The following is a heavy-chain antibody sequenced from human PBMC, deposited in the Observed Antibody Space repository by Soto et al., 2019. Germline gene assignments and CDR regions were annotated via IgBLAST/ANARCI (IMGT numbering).Heavy chain of an antibody. CDR3: ARGIGDVHFDY. CDR1: GGSISGYY. V-gene: IGHV4-59*13. J-gene: IGHJ4*02. D-gene: IGHD3-16*01. Sequence: NPSETLSLTCTVSGGSISGYYWSWIRQSPGKGLECIGYIYPGGSTNYNPSLKSRVTTSVDTSKSQFSLKLSSVIAADTAVYYCARGIGDVHFDYWGQGTVVTVSS. CDR2: IYPGGST.